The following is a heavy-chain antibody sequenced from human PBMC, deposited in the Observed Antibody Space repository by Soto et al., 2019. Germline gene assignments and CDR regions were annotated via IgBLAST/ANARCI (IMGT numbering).Heavy chain of an antibody. V-gene: IGHV3-23*01. Sequence: EVQLLESGGGLVQPGGSLRLSCAASGFSFASYAMNWVRQATGKGLEWVSGIRGSGGSTYYADSVKGRFTISRDNSKNTMSRQLSSLRVEDTAVYYCANGFGIRWRYYLDYWGQGTLVTVSS. CDR2: IRGSGGST. CDR3: ANGFGIRWRYYLDY. D-gene: IGHD3-10*01. CDR1: GFSFASYA. J-gene: IGHJ4*02.